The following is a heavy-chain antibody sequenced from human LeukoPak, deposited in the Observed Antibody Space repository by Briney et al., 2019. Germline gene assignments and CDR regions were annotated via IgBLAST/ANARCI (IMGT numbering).Heavy chain of an antibody. J-gene: IGHJ4*02. Sequence: GRSLRLSCAASGFTFSSYGMHWVRQAPGKGLEWVAVIWYDGSNKYYADSVKGRFTISRDNSKDTLYLQMNSLRAEDTAVYYCARGGTYCSGGSCYSLDYWGQGTLVTVPS. CDR2: IWYDGSNK. CDR3: ARGGTYCSGGSCYSLDY. D-gene: IGHD2-15*01. CDR1: GFTFSSYG. V-gene: IGHV3-33*01.